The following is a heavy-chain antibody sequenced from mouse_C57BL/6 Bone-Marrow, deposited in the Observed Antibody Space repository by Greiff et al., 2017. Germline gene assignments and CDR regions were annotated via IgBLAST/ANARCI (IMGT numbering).Heavy chain of an antibody. J-gene: IGHJ2*01. D-gene: IGHD1-1*01. CDR1: GFTFRDYY. V-gene: IGHV5-16*01. CDR3: ARSYGSSYVWYFDY. Sequence: RVESEGGLVQPGSSMKLSCTASGFTFRDYYMAWVRPVPEKGLEWVANINSDGSSTYYLDSLKSRFIIARDNAKNILYLQMSSLKSEDTATYYCARSYGSSYVWYFDYWGQGTTLTVSS. CDR2: INSDGSST.